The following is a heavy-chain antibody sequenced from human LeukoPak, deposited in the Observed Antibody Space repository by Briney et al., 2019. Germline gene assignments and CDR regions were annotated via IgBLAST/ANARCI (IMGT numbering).Heavy chain of an antibody. CDR2: IYSGGST. V-gene: IGHV3-66*01. CDR3: ASRAKGYYYGMDV. Sequence: GGSLRLSCAASGFTVSSNYMSWVRQAPGKGLEWVSLIYSGGSTYYADSVQGRFTISRDNSKNTLYLQMNSLRAGDTAVYYCASRAKGYYYGMDVWGQGTTVTVFS. D-gene: IGHD1-26*01. J-gene: IGHJ6*02. CDR1: GFTVSSNY.